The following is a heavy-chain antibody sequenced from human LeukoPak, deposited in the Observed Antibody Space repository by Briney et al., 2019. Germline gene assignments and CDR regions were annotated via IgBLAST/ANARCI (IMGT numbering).Heavy chain of an antibody. J-gene: IGHJ4*02. D-gene: IGHD3-3*01. CDR3: ATFGGSTTTYYFDY. CDR1: GFTFSNAW. Sequence: PGGSLRLSCAASGFTFSNAWMSWVRQPPGKGLEWIGEIYHSGSTNYNPSLKSRVTISVDKSKNQFSLKLSSVTAADTAVYYCATFGGSTTTYYFDYWGQGTLVTVSS. V-gene: IGHV4-4*02. CDR2: IYHSGST.